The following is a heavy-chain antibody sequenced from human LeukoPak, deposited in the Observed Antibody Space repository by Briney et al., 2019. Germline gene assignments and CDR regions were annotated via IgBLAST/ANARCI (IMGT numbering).Heavy chain of an antibody. CDR3: ARHLGARQVAGDFDY. Sequence: GESLKISCKGSGYSFTSYWIGGVRQMPGKGLEWMGIIYPGDSDTRYSPSFQGQVTISADKSISTAYLQWSSLKASDTAMYYCARHLGARQVAGDFDYWGQGTLVTVSS. CDR1: GYSFTSYW. V-gene: IGHV5-51*01. CDR2: IYPGDSDT. D-gene: IGHD6-19*01. J-gene: IGHJ4*02.